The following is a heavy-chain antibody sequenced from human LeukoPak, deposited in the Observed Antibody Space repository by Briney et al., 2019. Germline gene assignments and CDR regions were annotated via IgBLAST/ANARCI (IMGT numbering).Heavy chain of an antibody. CDR1: GFTFSSYA. Sequence: RGSLRLSCAASGFTFSSYAMSWVRQAPGKGLEWVSAISGSGGSTYCADSVKGRFTISRDNSKNTLYLQMNSLRAEDTAVYYCAKTPQRITGTTFDYWGQGTLVTVSS. D-gene: IGHD1-7*01. CDR2: ISGSGGST. CDR3: AKTPQRITGTTFDY. J-gene: IGHJ4*02. V-gene: IGHV3-23*01.